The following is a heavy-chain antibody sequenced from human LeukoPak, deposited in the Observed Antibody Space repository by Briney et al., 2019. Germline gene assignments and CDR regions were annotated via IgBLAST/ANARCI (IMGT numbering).Heavy chain of an antibody. D-gene: IGHD3-10*01. Sequence: PGRSLRLSCAASGFTFSSYDMHWVRQAPGKGLEWVAVISYDGSNKYYADSVKGRFTISRDNSKNTLYLQMNSLRAEDTAVYYCANIYGSGVDYWGQGTLVTVSS. CDR1: GFTFSSYD. J-gene: IGHJ4*02. CDR3: ANIYGSGVDY. V-gene: IGHV3-30*18. CDR2: ISYDGSNK.